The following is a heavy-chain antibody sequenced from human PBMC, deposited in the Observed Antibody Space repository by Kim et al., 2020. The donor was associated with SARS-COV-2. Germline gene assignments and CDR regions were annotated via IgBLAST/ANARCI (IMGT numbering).Heavy chain of an antibody. CDR3: AKYYNWGNQQPPLSSYYFDY. V-gene: IGHV3-23*01. J-gene: IGHJ4*02. D-gene: IGHD1-20*01. CDR2: ICGSGGST. Sequence: GGSLRLSCAASGFTFSSYAMSWVRQAPGKGLEWVSAICGSGGSTYYADSVKGRFTISRDNSKNTLYLQMNSLRAEDTAVYYCAKYYNWGNQQPPLSSYYFDYWGQGTLVTISS. CDR1: GFTFSSYA.